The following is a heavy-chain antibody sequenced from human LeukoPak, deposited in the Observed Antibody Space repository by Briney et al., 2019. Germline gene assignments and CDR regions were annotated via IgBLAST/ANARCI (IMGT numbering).Heavy chain of an antibody. CDR2: IYTSGST. CDR3: ARDRYYYDSSGYRVFDY. Sequence: SETLSLTCTVSGYSISSGYYWGWIRQPAGKGLEWIGRIYTSGSTNYNPSLKSRVTMSVDTSKSQFSLKLSSVTAADTAVYYCARDRYYYDSSGYRVFDYWGQGTLVTVSS. J-gene: IGHJ4*02. D-gene: IGHD3-22*01. CDR1: GYSISSGYY. V-gene: IGHV4-4*07.